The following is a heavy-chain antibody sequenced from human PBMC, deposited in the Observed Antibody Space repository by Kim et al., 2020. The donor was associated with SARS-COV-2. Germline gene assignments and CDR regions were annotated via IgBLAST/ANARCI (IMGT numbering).Heavy chain of an antibody. CDR2: INHSGST. D-gene: IGHD4-17*01. V-gene: IGHV4-34*01. CDR3: ARGYAYGGNDPPAPLFDY. J-gene: IGHJ4*02. CDR1: GGSFSGYY. Sequence: SETLSLTCAVYGGSFSGYYWSWIRQPPGKGLEWIGEINHSGSTNYNPSLKSRVTISVDTSKNQFSLKLSSVTAADTAVYYCARGYAYGGNDPPAPLFDYWGQGTLVTVSS.